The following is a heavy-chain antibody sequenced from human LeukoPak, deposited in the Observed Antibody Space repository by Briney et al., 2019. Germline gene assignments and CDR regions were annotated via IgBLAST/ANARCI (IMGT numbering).Heavy chain of an antibody. CDR1: GFTFDDYA. J-gene: IGHJ4*02. CDR2: FSWNSGSI. V-gene: IGHV3-9*01. D-gene: IGHD6-13*01. CDR3: AKDISGYSSSWYEFDY. Sequence: GGPLRLSCAASGFTFDDYAMHWVRQAPGKGLEGVSGFSWNSGSIGYGDSVKGRFIISRDNAKNSLYLQMNSLRAEDTALYYCAKDISGYSSSWYEFDYWGQGTLVTVSS.